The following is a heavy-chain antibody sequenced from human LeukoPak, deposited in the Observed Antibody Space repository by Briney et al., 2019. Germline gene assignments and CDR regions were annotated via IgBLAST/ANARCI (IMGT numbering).Heavy chain of an antibody. CDR3: ARAGGVVVPAAISY. CDR2: ISAYNGNT. V-gene: IGHV1-18*01. CDR1: GYTFTSYG. Sequence: ASVKVSCKASGYTFTSYGISWVRQAPGQGLEWMGWISAYNGNTNYAQKLQGRATMTTDTSTSTAYMELRSLRSDDTAVYYCARAGGVVVPAAISYWGQGTLVTVSS. J-gene: IGHJ4*02. D-gene: IGHD2-2*02.